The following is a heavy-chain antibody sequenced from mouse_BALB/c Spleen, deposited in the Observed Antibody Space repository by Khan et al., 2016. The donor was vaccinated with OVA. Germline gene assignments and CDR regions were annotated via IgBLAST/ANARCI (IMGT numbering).Heavy chain of an antibody. V-gene: IGHV1-87*01. Sequence: QVQLQQSGAELARPGASVKLSCKSSGYTFTSYWMQWVKQRPGQGLEWIGAIYPGDGDTRYTQKFKGKATLTADKSSSTAYMQLSSLASEDSAFYYCASYRYDYFDYWGQGTTLTVSS. CDR1: GYTFTSYW. D-gene: IGHD2-14*01. J-gene: IGHJ2*01. CDR2: IYPGDGDT. CDR3: ASYRYDYFDY.